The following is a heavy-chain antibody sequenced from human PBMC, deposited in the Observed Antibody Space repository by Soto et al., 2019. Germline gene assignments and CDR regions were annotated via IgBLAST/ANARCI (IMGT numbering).Heavy chain of an antibody. CDR1: GFSFSNKA. V-gene: IGHV3-23*01. CDR2: IRGSGGRP. D-gene: IGHD2-2*01. J-gene: IGHJ4*02. Sequence: XGSLRLSCVASGFSFSNKAMNWVRQAPGKGLDWVSSIRGSGGRPYYADSVKGRFTVSRDNSKNTLYLQMNSLRAEDTAVYYCARDYCSSPSCSFDYWGQGTLVTVSS. CDR3: ARDYCSSPSCSFDY.